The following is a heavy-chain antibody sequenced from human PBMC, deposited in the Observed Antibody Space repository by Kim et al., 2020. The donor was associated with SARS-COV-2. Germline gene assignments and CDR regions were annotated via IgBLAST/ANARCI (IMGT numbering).Heavy chain of an antibody. V-gene: IGHV1-3*01. J-gene: IGHJ5*02. Sequence: YSPNFQGRLTITRDTSASASYMELTSLTSEDTAVYYCAREGSGSYTWLDPWGQGTLVTVSS. CDR3: AREGSGSYTWLDP. D-gene: IGHD3-10*01.